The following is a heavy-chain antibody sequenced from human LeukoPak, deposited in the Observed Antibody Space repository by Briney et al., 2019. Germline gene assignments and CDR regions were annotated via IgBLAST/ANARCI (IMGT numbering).Heavy chain of an antibody. Sequence: GESLKISCNGSGYSFTSYWIGWVRQMPGKGLEWMGIIYTGDSDTRYSPSFQGQVTISADKSISTTYLQWSSLKASDTAMYYCARHPSDTMIVPDAFDIWGQGTMVTVSS. CDR1: GYSFTSYW. J-gene: IGHJ3*02. CDR3: ARHPSDTMIVPDAFDI. D-gene: IGHD3-22*01. V-gene: IGHV5-51*01. CDR2: IYTGDSDT.